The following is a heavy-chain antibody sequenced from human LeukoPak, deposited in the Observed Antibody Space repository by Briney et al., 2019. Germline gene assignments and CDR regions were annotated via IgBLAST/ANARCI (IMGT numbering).Heavy chain of an antibody. V-gene: IGHV1-69*04. CDR1: GGTFSSYA. J-gene: IGHJ3*02. D-gene: IGHD4-17*01. CDR2: IIPILGIA. CDR3: ARGYGDYRDAFDI. Sequence: SVKVSCKASGGTFSSYAISWVRQAPGQGLEWMGRIIPILGIANYAQKFRGRVTITADKSTSTAYMELSSLRSEDTAVYYCARGYGDYRDAFDIWGQGTMVTVSS.